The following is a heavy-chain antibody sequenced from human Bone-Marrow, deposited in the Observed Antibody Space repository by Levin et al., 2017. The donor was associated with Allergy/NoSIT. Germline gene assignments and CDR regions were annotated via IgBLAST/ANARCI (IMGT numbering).Heavy chain of an antibody. Sequence: SCAASGFTFRDYYFNWVRQAPGKGLEWLAYISITGSDIFYADSVQGRFTISRDNAKDSLYLHINGLRADDTAMYYCAKEAEGYYGMDVWGQGTTVTVSS. J-gene: IGHJ6*02. CDR2: ISITGSDI. CDR1: GFTFRDYY. CDR3: AKEAEGYYGMDV. V-gene: IGHV3-11*01.